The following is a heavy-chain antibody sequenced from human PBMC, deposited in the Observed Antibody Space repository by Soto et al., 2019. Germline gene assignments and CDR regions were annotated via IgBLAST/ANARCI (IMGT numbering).Heavy chain of an antibody. J-gene: IGHJ4*02. V-gene: IGHV3-11*06. CDR3: ARDGTVEMATISDY. D-gene: IGHD5-12*01. CDR2: ISSSSSYT. CDR1: GFTFSDYY. Sequence: GGSLRLSCAASGFTFSDYYMSWIRQAPGKGLEWVSYISSSSSYTNYADSVKGRFTISRDNAKNSLYLQMNSLRAEDTAVYYCARDGTVEMATISDYWGQGTLVTVSS.